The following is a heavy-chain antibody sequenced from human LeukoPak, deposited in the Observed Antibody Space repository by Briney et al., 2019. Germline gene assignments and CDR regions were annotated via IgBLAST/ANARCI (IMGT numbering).Heavy chain of an antibody. CDR3: ARGPIYGSGSYFTD. CDR2: ISSSSTI. CDR1: GFSFSSYS. D-gene: IGHD3-10*01. J-gene: IGHJ4*02. Sequence: PGESLKISCAASGFSFSSYSMNWVRQAPGKGLEWVSYISSSSTIYYADSVKGRFTISRDNAKNSLYLQMNSLRDEDTAVYYCARGPIYGSGSYFTDWGQGALVTVSS. V-gene: IGHV3-48*02.